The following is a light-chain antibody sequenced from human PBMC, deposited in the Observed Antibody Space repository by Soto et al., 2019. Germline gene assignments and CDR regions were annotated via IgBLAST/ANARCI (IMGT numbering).Light chain of an antibody. V-gene: IGKV1-5*01. CDR2: DAS. CDR1: QSISSW. Sequence: DIQMTQSPSTLSASVGDRVTITCRASQSISSWLAWYQQKPGKAPKLLIYDASSLESGVPPRFSGSGSGTEFTLTISSLQPDDFATYYCQQYNSDPWTFGQGTKVEIK. CDR3: QQYNSDPWT. J-gene: IGKJ1*01.